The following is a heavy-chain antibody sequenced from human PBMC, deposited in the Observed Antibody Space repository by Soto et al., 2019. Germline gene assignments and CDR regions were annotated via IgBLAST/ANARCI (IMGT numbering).Heavy chain of an antibody. CDR3: AREPLRHRKKGGAFDI. Sequence: QVQLQESGPGLVKPSETLSLTCTVSGGSISSYYWSWIRQPAGKGLEWIGRIYTSGSTNYNPSLKSRVTMSVDTSKNQFALKLSSVTAADTAVYYCAREPLRHRKKGGAFDIWGQGTMVTVSS. CDR1: GGSISSYY. CDR2: IYTSGST. J-gene: IGHJ3*02. V-gene: IGHV4-4*07. D-gene: IGHD4-17*01.